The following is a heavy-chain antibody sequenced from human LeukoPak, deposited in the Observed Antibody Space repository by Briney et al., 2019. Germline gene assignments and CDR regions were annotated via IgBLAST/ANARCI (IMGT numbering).Heavy chain of an antibody. Sequence: ASVKVSCKASGYTFTGYYMHWVRQAPGQGLEWMGLINPNSGGTNYAQKFQGWVTMTRDTSISTAYMELRRLRSDDTAVYYCARDHSPLSGYQNWFDPWGQGTLVTVSS. CDR1: GYTFTGYY. CDR3: ARDHSPLSGYQNWFDP. CDR2: INPNSGGT. J-gene: IGHJ5*02. V-gene: IGHV1-2*04. D-gene: IGHD3-22*01.